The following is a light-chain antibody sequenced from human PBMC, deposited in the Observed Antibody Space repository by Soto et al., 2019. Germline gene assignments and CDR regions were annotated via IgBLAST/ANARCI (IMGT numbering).Light chain of an antibody. Sequence: EIVMTQSPATLSVSPGERATLSCRASQSVSSKLAWSQQKPGQAPRLLIYGASTRATGIPARFSGSGSGTAFTLTISSLQSEDFAVYYCQQYNNWPLTFGGGTKVEIK. CDR1: QSVSSK. V-gene: IGKV3-15*01. CDR3: QQYNNWPLT. CDR2: GAS. J-gene: IGKJ4*01.